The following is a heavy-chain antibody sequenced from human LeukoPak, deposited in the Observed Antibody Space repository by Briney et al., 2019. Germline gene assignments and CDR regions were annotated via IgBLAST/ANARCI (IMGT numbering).Heavy chain of an antibody. Sequence: GGSLRLSCAASGFTFSSYAMHWVRQAPGKGLEWVAVISYYGSNKYYADSVKGRFTISRDNSKNTLYLQMNSLRAEDTAVYYCARDLGDYYFDYWGQGTLVTVSS. J-gene: IGHJ4*02. CDR3: ARDLGDYYFDY. CDR2: ISYYGSNK. CDR1: GFTFSSYA. D-gene: IGHD4-17*01. V-gene: IGHV3-30*04.